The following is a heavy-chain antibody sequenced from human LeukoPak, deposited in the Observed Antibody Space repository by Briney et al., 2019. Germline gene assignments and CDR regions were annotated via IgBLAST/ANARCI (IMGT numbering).Heavy chain of an antibody. V-gene: IGHV4-39*01. CDR1: GGSISSSSYY. CDR2: IYYSGST. CDR3: ARVRDIVVVPAAILYNWFDP. D-gene: IGHD2-2*02. J-gene: IGHJ5*02. Sequence: ASETLSLTCTVSGGSISSSSYYWGWIRQPPGKGLEWIGSIYYSGSTYYNPSLKSRVTISVDTSKNQFSLKLGSVTAADTAVYYCARVRDIVVVPAAILYNWFDPWGQGTLVTVSS.